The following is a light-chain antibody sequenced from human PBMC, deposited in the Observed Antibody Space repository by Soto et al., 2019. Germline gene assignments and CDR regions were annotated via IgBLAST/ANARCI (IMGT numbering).Light chain of an antibody. J-gene: IGKJ4*01. CDR1: QSLVHSDGNTY. Sequence: DIVMTQTPLSSPVTLGQPASISCRSSQSLVHSDGNTYLSWLQQRPGQPPRLLIYKISNRFSGVPDRFSGSGAGTDFTLTISSLQPEDFATYYCQQANSFPLTFGGGTKVEIK. CDR3: QQANSFPLT. V-gene: IGKV2-24*01. CDR2: KIS.